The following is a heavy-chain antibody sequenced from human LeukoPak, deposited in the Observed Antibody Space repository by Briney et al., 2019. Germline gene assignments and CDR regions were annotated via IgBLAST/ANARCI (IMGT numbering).Heavy chain of an antibody. CDR2: IYYSGST. J-gene: IGHJ6*03. CDR1: GGSFSGYY. Sequence: KPSETLSLTCAVYGGSFSGYYWSWIRQPPGKGLEWIGYIYYSGSTNYNPSLKSRVTISVDTSKNQFSLKLSSVTAADTAVYYCARDRHYYDRYMDVWGKGTTVTVSS. CDR3: ARDRHYYDRYMDV. D-gene: IGHD3-22*01. V-gene: IGHV4-59*01.